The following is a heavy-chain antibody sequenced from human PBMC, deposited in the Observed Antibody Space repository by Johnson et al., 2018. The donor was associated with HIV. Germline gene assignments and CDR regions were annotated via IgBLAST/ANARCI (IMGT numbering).Heavy chain of an antibody. D-gene: IGHD6-19*01. V-gene: IGHV3-30-3*01. Sequence: QVQLVESGGGVVQPGRSLRLSCAASGFTFSSYAMHWVRQAPGKGLELVAVISYDGSNKYYADSVKGRFTISRDNSKNTLYLQMNSLRAEETAVYYCARDGYSSGWYGNDAFDIWGQGTMVTVSS. CDR1: GFTFSSYA. CDR2: ISYDGSNK. J-gene: IGHJ3*02. CDR3: ARDGYSSGWYGNDAFDI.